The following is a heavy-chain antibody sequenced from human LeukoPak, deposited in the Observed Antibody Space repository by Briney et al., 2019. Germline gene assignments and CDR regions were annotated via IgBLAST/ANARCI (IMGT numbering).Heavy chain of an antibody. CDR2: IYYSGST. D-gene: IGHD3-22*01. V-gene: IGHV4-31*03. Sequence: SETPSLTCTVSGGSISSGGYYWSWIRQHPGKGLEWIGYIYYSGSTYYNPSLKSRVTISVDTSKNQFSLKLSSVTAADTAVYYCARDTYYYDSSGYHLDYWGQGTLVTVSS. CDR1: GGSISSGGYY. J-gene: IGHJ4*02. CDR3: ARDTYYYDSSGYHLDY.